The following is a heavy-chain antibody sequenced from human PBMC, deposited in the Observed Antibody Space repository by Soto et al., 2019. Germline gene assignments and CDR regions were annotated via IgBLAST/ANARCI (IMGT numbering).Heavy chain of an antibody. CDR3: ARGDTYYVNWYFDY. CDR1: GFTFTNYY. D-gene: IGHD1-1*01. Sequence: QVKLVQSGAAVKKRGASVKVSCKTSGFTFTNYYINWVRQAPGQGLEVMGWISAYSGNTNYAQNLQGRVTMTTDTSASTAYLELRSLRSDDTAVYFCARGDTYYVNWYFDYWGQGTLVTVSS. CDR2: ISAYSGNT. V-gene: IGHV1-18*01. J-gene: IGHJ4*02.